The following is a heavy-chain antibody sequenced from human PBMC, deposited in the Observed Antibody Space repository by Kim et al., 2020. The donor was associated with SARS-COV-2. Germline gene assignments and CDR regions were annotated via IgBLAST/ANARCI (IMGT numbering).Heavy chain of an antibody. Sequence: SVKVSCKASGGTFSSYAISWVRQAPGQGLEWMGGIIHIFGTANYAQKFQGRVTITADESTSTAYMELSSLRSEDTAVYYCARAPHYGGNSAEVSHDAFDIWGQGTMVTVSS. V-gene: IGHV1-69*13. CDR2: IIHIFGTA. CDR1: GGTFSSYA. CDR3: ARAPHYGGNSAEVSHDAFDI. J-gene: IGHJ3*02. D-gene: IGHD4-17*01.